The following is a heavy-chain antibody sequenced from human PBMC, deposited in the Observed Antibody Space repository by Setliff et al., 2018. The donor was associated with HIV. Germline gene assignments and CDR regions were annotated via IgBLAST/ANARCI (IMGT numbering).Heavy chain of an antibody. V-gene: IGHV3-30*04. D-gene: IGHD3-22*01. CDR3: ARGPTYYYDTSGPYDAFDI. CDR1: GFTFSRYA. CDR2: TSYDGNIK. Sequence: GGSLRLSCAASGFTFSRYAMHWVRQAPGKGLEWVAVTSYDGNIKYYADSVKGRFTISRDNSKNTLYVQMNSLRAEDTAVYYCARGPTYYYDTSGPYDAFDIWGQGTMVTVSS. J-gene: IGHJ3*02.